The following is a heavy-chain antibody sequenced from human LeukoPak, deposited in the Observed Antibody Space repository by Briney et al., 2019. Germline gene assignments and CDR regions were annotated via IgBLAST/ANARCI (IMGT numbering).Heavy chain of an antibody. D-gene: IGHD3-10*01. CDR2: ISSSGSTI. CDR3: ARGASGIGGIRFDP. Sequence: GGSLRLSCAASGFTFSSYEMNWVRQAPGKGLEWVSYISSSGSTIYYADSVEGRFTISRDNAKNSLYLQMNSLRAEDTAVYYCARGASGIGGIRFDPWGQGTLVTVSS. J-gene: IGHJ5*02. CDR1: GFTFSSYE. V-gene: IGHV3-48*03.